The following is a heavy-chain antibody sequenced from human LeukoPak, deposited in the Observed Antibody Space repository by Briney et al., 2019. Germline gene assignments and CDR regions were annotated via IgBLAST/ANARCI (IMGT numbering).Heavy chain of an antibody. Sequence: SQTLSLTCTVSGGSISSGDYYWSWIRPPPGKGLEWIGYIYYSGTTYDNPSLRSRVTISVDTSKNQFSLKLNSVTAADTAVYYCARDRYGGYDFDYWGQGTLVTVSS. CDR2: IYYSGTT. J-gene: IGHJ4*02. CDR1: GGSISSGDYY. V-gene: IGHV4-30-4*01. D-gene: IGHD5-12*01. CDR3: ARDRYGGYDFDY.